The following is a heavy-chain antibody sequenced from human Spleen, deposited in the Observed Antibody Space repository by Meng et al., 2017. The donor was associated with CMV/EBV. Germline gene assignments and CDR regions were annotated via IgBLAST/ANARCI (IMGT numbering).Heavy chain of an antibody. CDR1: EVTFSSYG. CDR3: AKPLGKGSVMGVGEY. CDR2: VRNDGSNQ. J-gene: IGHJ4*02. D-gene: IGHD3-16*01. Sequence: GESLKISCAASEVTFSSYGMHWVRQAPGKGLEWVAFVRNDGSNQYYAEFVKGRLTISRDNSKNTMYLQMNSLRVEDTAVYYCAKPLGKGSVMGVGEYWGQGTLVTVSS. V-gene: IGHV3-30*02.